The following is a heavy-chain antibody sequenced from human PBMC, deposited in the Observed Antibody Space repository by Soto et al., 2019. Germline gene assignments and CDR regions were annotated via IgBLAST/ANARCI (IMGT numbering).Heavy chain of an antibody. CDR2: IYHSGTT. V-gene: IGHV4-31*03. J-gene: IGHJ4*02. CDR3: ARGRGFGGNSYYFDY. D-gene: IGHD2-21*02. Sequence: QVQLQESGPGLVKPSQTLSLTCTVSGGSISIGGYYWTWIRHHPGKGLEWIGYIYHSGTTYYSPSLKSRVTISVDTSKNQLSLKLSSVTAADTAVYYCARGRGFGGNSYYFDYWGQGTLVTVSS. CDR1: GGSISIGGYY.